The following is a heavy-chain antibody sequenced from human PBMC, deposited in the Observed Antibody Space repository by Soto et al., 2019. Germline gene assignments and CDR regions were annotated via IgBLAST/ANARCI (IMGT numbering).Heavy chain of an antibody. CDR1: GITFSSYS. CDR3: ARETTPYRSSSHAFDI. V-gene: IGHV3-21*01. J-gene: IGHJ3*02. D-gene: IGHD6-6*01. Sequence: EVQLVESGGGLVKPGGSLRLSCAASGITFSSYSMNWVRQAPGKGLEWVSSISSTGTYIDYADSVKGRFTISRDNAKNSLFLQMDSLRAEAAALYYCARETTPYRSSSHAFDIGGPGTMVTVSS. CDR2: ISSTGTYI.